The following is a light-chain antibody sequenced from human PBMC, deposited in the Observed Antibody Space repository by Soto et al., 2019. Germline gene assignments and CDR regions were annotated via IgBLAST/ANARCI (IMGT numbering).Light chain of an antibody. V-gene: IGLV3-1*01. CDR2: QDY. CDR3: QAWDSGIVV. Sequence: SYELTQPPSVSVSPGQTATITCAGDKLGDKHACWYQQKPGQSPVLLIYQDYRRPSGIPERFSGSNSGNTATLTVSGTQALDEADYYCQAWDSGIVVFGGGTKVTVL. CDR1: KLGDKH. J-gene: IGLJ2*01.